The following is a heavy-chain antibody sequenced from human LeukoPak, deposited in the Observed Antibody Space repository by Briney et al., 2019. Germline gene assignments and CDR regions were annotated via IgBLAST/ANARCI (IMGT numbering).Heavy chain of an antibody. CDR2: AYYRSKWYI. J-gene: IGHJ4*02. D-gene: IGHD3-10*01. CDR1: GDSVSGSPAV. CDR3: ARGAVRGGTNFDY. Sequence: PSQTLSLTCAISGDSVSGSPAVWNWIRQSPSRGLEWLGRAYYRSKWYIDYAVSVKGRITITPDTSKNQFSLQLNSVTPEDTAVNYCARGAVRGGTNFDYWGQGTLVTVSS. V-gene: IGHV6-1*01.